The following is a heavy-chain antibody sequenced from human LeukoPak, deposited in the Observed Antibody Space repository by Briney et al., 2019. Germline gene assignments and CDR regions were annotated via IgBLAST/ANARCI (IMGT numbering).Heavy chain of an antibody. CDR3: ARSHYYDNSGQFYYYYGLDV. CDR2: INSDGSSI. J-gene: IGHJ6*02. CDR1: GFTFSSYW. D-gene: IGHD3-22*01. Sequence: GGSLRLSCAASGFTFSSYWMHWVRQAPGKGLVWASRINSDGSSIRYADSVKGRFTISRDNAKKTLYLQMNSLRAEDTAVYHCARSHYYDNSGQFYYYYGLDVWGQGTTVTVSS. V-gene: IGHV3-74*01.